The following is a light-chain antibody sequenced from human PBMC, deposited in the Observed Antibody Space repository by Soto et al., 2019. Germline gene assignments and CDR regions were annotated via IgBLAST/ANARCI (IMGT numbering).Light chain of an antibody. CDR3: QVWDSSRDLHV. V-gene: IGLV3-21*02. CDR1: NIESKS. Sequence: SYELTQPPSVSVAPGQTARIMCGGNNIESKSVHWYQQKVGQAPVLVVYADDDRPSGIPERFSGSNSGNTATLTITRVEAGDEADYFCQVWDSSRDLHVFGSGTQLTVL. J-gene: IGLJ1*01. CDR2: ADD.